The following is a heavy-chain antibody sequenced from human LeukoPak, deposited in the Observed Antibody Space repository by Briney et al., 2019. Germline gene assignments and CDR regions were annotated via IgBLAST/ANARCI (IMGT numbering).Heavy chain of an antibody. CDR1: GYTFTVYY. V-gene: IGHV1-2*02. D-gene: IGHD3-9*01. J-gene: IGHJ3*02. CDR2: INPKSGDP. CDR3: ARGRRYFDWLGAFDI. Sequence: ASVKVSCKASGYTFTVYYIHWVRQAPGQGLEWMGWINPKSGDPHYSQKFQGRVTMTRETSISTAYMDLTRLSSDDRAVYYCARGRRYFDWLGAFDIWGQGTMVTVSS.